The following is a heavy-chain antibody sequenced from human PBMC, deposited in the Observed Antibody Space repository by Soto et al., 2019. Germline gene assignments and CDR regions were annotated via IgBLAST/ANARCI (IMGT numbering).Heavy chain of an antibody. D-gene: IGHD6-19*01. Sequence: GESLKISCKTSGYTFTNNWLTWVRQLPGKGLEWMGRIDPSDSSTDYSPSFQGHVTISVDKSIRTAYLQWSSLKASDTAMYFCARGRGWVDYWGQGTLVTVSS. CDR1: GYTFTNNW. V-gene: IGHV5-10-1*01. CDR2: IDPSDSST. J-gene: IGHJ4*02. CDR3: ARGRGWVDY.